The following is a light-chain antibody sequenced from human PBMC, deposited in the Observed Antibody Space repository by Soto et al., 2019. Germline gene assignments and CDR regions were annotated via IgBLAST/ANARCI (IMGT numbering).Light chain of an antibody. Sequence: QSALTQPASVSGSPGQSITISCTGTSSDVGGYNYVSWYQQHPGKAPKLMIFGVSNRPSGVSDRFSGSKSGVTASLAITGLQAEDEADYYCQAYDYSLTAMVFGGGTKLTVL. CDR1: SSDVGGYNY. CDR2: GVS. CDR3: QAYDYSLTAMV. J-gene: IGLJ3*02. V-gene: IGLV2-14*01.